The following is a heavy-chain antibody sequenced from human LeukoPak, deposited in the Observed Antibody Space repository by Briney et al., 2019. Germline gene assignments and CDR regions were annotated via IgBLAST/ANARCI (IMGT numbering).Heavy chain of an antibody. CDR1: RFTFSSYW. CDR3: ARVEASGYDYGAFDY. J-gene: IGHJ4*02. Sequence: PGGSLRLSCAASRFTFSSYWMSWVRQAPGKGLEWVANIKQDGSEKYYVDSVKGRFTISRDNAKNSLYLQMNSLRAEDTAVYYCARVEASGYDYGAFDYWGQGTLVTVSS. CDR2: IKQDGSEK. D-gene: IGHD5-12*01. V-gene: IGHV3-7*01.